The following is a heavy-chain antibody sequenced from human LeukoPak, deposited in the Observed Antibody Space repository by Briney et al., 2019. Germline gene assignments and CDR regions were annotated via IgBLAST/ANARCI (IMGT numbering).Heavy chain of an antibody. CDR1: GFTVSNSD. J-gene: IGHJ6*02. CDR3: ARGPTHLYYGMDV. D-gene: IGHD1-1*01. CDR2: IGVAGDT. V-gene: IGHV3-13*01. Sequence: GGSLRLSCAASGFTVSNSDIHWVRQSTGGGLGWVSTIGVAGDTYYSASVKGRFTISRDNARNSLFLQMFSLKAEDTAVYYCARGPTHLYYGMDVWGPGTTVTVSS.